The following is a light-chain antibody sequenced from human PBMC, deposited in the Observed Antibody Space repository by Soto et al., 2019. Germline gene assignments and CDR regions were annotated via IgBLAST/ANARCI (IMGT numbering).Light chain of an antibody. J-gene: IGKJ4*01. CDR3: QQYNNWPLT. CDR2: GAS. Sequence: EIVMTQSPATLSVSPGERATLSCRASQSVNNNLAWYQQKPGQPPRLLIYGASARATGIPARFSGSGSGTEFTLTISSLQSEDFAVYYCQQYNNWPLTFGGGTKVEIK. V-gene: IGKV3-15*01. CDR1: QSVNNN.